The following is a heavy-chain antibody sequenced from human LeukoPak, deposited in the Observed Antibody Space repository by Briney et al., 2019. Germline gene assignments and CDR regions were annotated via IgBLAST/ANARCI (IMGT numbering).Heavy chain of an antibody. V-gene: IGHV3-7*03. CDR3: ARSSYSSSSSV. D-gene: IGHD6-6*01. CDR2: MNQDGSEI. CDR1: GFTFSRYW. Sequence: TGGSLRLSCVGSGFTFSRYWLNWVRQAPGKGLEWVANMNQDGSEIYYLDSVKGRFTISRDNAKNSLYLQINSLRAEDTAVYYCARSSYSSSSSVWGQGTMVTVSS. J-gene: IGHJ3*01.